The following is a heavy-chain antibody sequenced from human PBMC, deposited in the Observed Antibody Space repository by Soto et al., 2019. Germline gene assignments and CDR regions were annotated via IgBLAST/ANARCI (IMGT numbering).Heavy chain of an antibody. CDR1: SDSMNSCGYY. D-gene: IGHD6-6*01. CDR2: IYSNGDT. V-gene: IGHV4-31*03. Sequence: SETLSLTCSVSSDSMNSCGYYWSWIRQHPVKGQEWIGYIYSNGDTYYNPSLKSRVTISVDTSKNQFSLNLTSVTGADTAVYYCARRGGSSSGYYYYAFDVWGQGTKVTVSS. CDR3: ARRGGSSSGYYYYAFDV. J-gene: IGHJ6*02.